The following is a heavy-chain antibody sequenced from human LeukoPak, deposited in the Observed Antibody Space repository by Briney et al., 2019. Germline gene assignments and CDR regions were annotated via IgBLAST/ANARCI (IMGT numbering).Heavy chain of an antibody. D-gene: IGHD3-22*01. J-gene: IGHJ3*02. CDR3: ACLTTADAFDI. Sequence: SETLSLTCSVSGYSISSAYYWGWIRQPPGKGLEWIGTMYHSGSTNYNPSLKGRVTISVDTSKNQFSLKLSAVTAADTAVYYCACLTTADAFDIWGQGTMVTVSS. CDR2: MYHSGST. CDR1: GYSISSAYY. V-gene: IGHV4-38-2*02.